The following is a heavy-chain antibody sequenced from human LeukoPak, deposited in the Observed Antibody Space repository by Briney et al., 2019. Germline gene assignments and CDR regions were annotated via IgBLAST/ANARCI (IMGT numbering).Heavy chain of an antibody. J-gene: IGHJ4*02. D-gene: IGHD3-9*01. CDR1: GFTFSDYY. CDR3: ARAPPFDYTLDY. V-gene: IGHV3-11*01. Sequence: GGSLRLFCAASGFTFSDYYMSWIRQAPGKGREGVSYISSSGSTIYYADSVKGRFTISRDNAKNSLYLKRNSLRAEDTAAYYCARAPPFDYTLDYWGQGTLVTVSS. CDR2: ISSSGSTI.